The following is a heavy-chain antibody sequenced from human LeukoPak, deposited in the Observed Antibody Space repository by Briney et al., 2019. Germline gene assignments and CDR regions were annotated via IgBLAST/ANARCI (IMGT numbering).Heavy chain of an antibody. V-gene: IGHV4-59*01. D-gene: IGHD2-15*01. Sequence: SETLSLTCTVSGASISSYSGSWIRQPPGKGLEWIGYIYYSGSTNYNPSLKSRVTISVDTSKNQFSLKLSSVTAADTAVYYCARGVCSGGSCRNWFDPWGQGTLVTVSS. CDR3: ARGVCSGGSCRNWFDP. CDR1: GASISSYS. J-gene: IGHJ5*02. CDR2: IYYSGST.